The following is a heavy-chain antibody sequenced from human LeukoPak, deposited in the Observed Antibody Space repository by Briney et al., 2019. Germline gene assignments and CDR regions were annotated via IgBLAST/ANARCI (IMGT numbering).Heavy chain of an antibody. Sequence: LGESLKISCKGSGYSFASYWIGWVRQVPGKGLEWMGIIYPGDPDTRYSPSFQGQVTISADKSISTAYLQWSSLKASDTAMYYCARGGRHCSSTSCYRFDPWGQGTLVTVSS. V-gene: IGHV5-51*01. CDR1: GYSFASYW. CDR2: IYPGDPDT. D-gene: IGHD2-2*02. J-gene: IGHJ5*02. CDR3: ARGGRHCSSTSCYRFDP.